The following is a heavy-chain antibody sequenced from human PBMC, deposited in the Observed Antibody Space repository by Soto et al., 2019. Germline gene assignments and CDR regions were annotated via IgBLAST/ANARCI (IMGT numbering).Heavy chain of an antibody. D-gene: IGHD6-6*01. CDR3: AREESYSSSSRYGMDV. CDR1: GGTFSSYA. J-gene: IGHJ6*02. Sequence: QVQLVQSGAEVKKPGSSVKVSCKASGGTFSSYAISWVRQAPGQGLEWMGGIIPIFGTANYAQKFQGRVTITADESTSTDYMELSRLRSEDTAVYYCAREESYSSSSRYGMDVWGQGTTVTVSS. V-gene: IGHV1-69*01. CDR2: IIPIFGTA.